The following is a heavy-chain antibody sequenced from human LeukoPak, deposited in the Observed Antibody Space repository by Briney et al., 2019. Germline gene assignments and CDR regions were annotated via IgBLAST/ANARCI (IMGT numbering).Heavy chain of an antibody. V-gene: IGHV3-23*01. Sequence: GGSLRLSCAASGFTVSSNYMSWVRQAPGKGLEWVSAVSGSGGSTYYTDSVKGRFTISRDNSKNTLYLQMNSLRAEDTALYFCAKYSGSYYKLYYLDYWGQGTLVTVSS. J-gene: IGHJ4*02. CDR2: VSGSGGST. D-gene: IGHD1-26*01. CDR1: GFTVSSNY. CDR3: AKYSGSYYKLYYLDY.